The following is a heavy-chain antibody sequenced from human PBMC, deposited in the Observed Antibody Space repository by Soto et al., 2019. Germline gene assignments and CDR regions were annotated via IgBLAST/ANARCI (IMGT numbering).Heavy chain of an antibody. D-gene: IGHD6-19*01. J-gene: IGHJ4*02. V-gene: IGHV2-5*02. CDR2: IYWDDDK. CDR3: AHIVVAGLGYYFDY. Sequence: QITLKESGPTLVKPTQTLTLTCTFSGFSLSSTRMAVGWIRQPPGKALEWLALIYWDDDKRYSPFLKSRLTITKDTSQNQVALTMSNMDPVDTARYYCAHIVVAGLGYYFDYWGQGTLVTVSS. CDR1: GFSLSSTRMA.